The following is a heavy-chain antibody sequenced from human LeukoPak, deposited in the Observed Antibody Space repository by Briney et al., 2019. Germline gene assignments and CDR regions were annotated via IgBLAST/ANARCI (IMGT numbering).Heavy chain of an antibody. D-gene: IGHD3-22*01. CDR3: ARKGQWLLLRILDY. Sequence: SETLSLTCAVYGGSFSGYYWSWIRQPPGKGLEWIGEINHSGSTNYNPSLKSRVTISVDTSKNQFSLKLSSVTAADTAVYYCARKGQWLLLRILDYWGQGTLVTVSS. J-gene: IGHJ4*02. V-gene: IGHV4-34*01. CDR1: GGSFSGYY. CDR2: INHSGST.